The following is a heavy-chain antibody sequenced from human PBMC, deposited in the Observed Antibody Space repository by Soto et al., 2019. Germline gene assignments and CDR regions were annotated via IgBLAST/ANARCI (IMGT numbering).Heavy chain of an antibody. J-gene: IGHJ6*03. CDR2: IWYDGSNK. D-gene: IGHD6-13*01. Sequence: GGSLRLSCAASGFTFSSYGMHWVRQAPGKGLEWVAVIWYDGSNKYYADSVKGRFTISRDNSKNTLYLQMNSLRAEDTAVYYCARDQGYSSSWYYYYYMDVWGKGTTVTVSS. V-gene: IGHV3-33*01. CDR1: GFTFSSYG. CDR3: ARDQGYSSSWYYYYYMDV.